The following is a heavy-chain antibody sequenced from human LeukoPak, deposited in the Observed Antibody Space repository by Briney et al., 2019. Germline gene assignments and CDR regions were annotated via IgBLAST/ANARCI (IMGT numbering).Heavy chain of an antibody. V-gene: IGHV3-66*02. J-gene: IGHJ4*02. D-gene: IGHD1-26*01. Sequence: GGSLRLSWAASGFTFSDYYMSWVRQAPGKGLEWVSVLYSGGSTYYADSVKGQFTISRDNSKNTLNLQMNSLRAEDTAVYYCARGGSYYEYWGQGTLVTVSS. CDR2: LYSGGST. CDR3: ARGGSYYEY. CDR1: GFTFSDYY.